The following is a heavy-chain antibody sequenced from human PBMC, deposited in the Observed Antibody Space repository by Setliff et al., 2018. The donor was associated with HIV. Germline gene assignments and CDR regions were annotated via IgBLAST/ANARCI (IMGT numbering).Heavy chain of an antibody. CDR3: ARVQELRYFDWLHRPHTIDY. J-gene: IGHJ4*02. D-gene: IGHD3-9*01. Sequence: ASVKVSCKASGYTFTSYGISWVRQAPGQGLEWMGWISAYNGNTNYAQKLQGRVTMTTDPSTSTAYMELRSLRSDDTAVYYCARVQELRYFDWLHRPHTIDYWGQGTLVTVSS. V-gene: IGHV1-18*01. CDR2: ISAYNGNT. CDR1: GYTFTSYG.